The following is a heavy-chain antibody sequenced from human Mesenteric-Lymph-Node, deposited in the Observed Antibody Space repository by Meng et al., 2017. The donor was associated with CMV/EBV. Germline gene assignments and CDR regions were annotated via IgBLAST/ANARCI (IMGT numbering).Heavy chain of an antibody. J-gene: IGHJ5*02. Sequence: ASVKVSCKASGYTFTGYYMHWVRQAPGQGLEWMGWINPNSGGTNYAQKLQGRVTMTTDTSTSTAYMELRSLRSDDTAVYYCARERAARPGNWFDPWGQGTLVTVSS. CDR1: GYTFTGYY. CDR3: ARERAARPGNWFDP. CDR2: INPNSGGT. V-gene: IGHV1-2*02. D-gene: IGHD6-6*01.